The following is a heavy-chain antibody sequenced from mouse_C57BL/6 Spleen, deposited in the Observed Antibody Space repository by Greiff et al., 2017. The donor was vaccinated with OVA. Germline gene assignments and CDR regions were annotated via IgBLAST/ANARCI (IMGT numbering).Heavy chain of an antibody. CDR1: GFTFSNYW. CDR2: IRLKSDNYAT. D-gene: IGHD1-1*01. Sequence: EVQRVESGGGLVQPGGSLKLSCVASGFTFSNYWMTWVRQSPEKGLEWVAHIRLKSDNYATHYGESVKGRFTISRDDSNSSVYLQMNHLRAEYTGIYYCTEAVGSFDVWGTGPTVTFSS. V-gene: IGHV6-3*01. J-gene: IGHJ1*03. CDR3: TEAVGSFDV.